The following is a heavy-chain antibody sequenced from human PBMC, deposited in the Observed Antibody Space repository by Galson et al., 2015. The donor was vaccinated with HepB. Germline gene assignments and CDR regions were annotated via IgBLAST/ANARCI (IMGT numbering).Heavy chain of an antibody. J-gene: IGHJ4*02. CDR2: IIPILGIA. D-gene: IGHD3/OR15-3a*01. V-gene: IGHV1-69*04. Sequence: SVKVSCKASGGTFSSFVINWVRQAPGQGLEWMGRIIPILGIANYAQKFQGRVTITADKSTSTAYMELSSLRSEDTAVYYCARVRPGDFWTGTTDYWGQGTLVTVSS. CDR3: ARVRPGDFWTGTTDY. CDR1: GGTFSSFV.